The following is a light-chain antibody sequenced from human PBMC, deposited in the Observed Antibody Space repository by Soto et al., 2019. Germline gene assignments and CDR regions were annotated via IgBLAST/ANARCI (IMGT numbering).Light chain of an antibody. CDR1: QSVSSSY. J-gene: IGKJ1*01. CDR2: GAS. CDR3: QQYGRSWWT. V-gene: IGKV3-20*01. Sequence: ERVLTQSPGTLSLSPGERATLSCRTSQSVSSSYLAWYQQKPGQAPRLLIYGASSRATGIPDRFSGSGSGTDFTLTISRLEPEDFAVYYCQQYGRSWWTFGQGTKVEIK.